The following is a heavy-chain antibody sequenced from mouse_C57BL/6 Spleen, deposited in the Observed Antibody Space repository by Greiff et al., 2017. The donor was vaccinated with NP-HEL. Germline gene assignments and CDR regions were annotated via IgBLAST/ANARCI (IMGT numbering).Heavy chain of an antibody. V-gene: IGHV1-52*01. CDR2: IDPSDSET. CDR1: GYTFTSYW. CDR3: ARLGTTVVATGYFDV. D-gene: IGHD1-1*01. J-gene: IGHJ1*03. Sequence: QVQLQQPGAELVRPGSSVKLSCKASGYTFTSYWMHWVKQRPIQGLEWIGNIDPSDSETHYNQKFKDKATLTVDKSSSTAYMQLSSLTSEDSAVYYGARLGTTVVATGYFDVWGTGTTVTVSS.